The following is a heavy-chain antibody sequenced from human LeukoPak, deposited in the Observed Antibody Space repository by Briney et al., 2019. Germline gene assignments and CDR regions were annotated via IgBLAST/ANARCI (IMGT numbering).Heavy chain of an antibody. D-gene: IGHD3-22*01. CDR1: GFTFSNYV. V-gene: IGHV3-21*01. Sequence: PGKSLRLSCAASGFTFSNYVMHWVRQAPGQGLEWVSSIDGRSTDIYYADSVKGRFTISRDNAKNSLYLQMHSLRAEDTAVYYCARRGYYDSSGYDYWGQGTLVTVSS. J-gene: IGHJ4*02. CDR3: ARRGYYDSSGYDY. CDR2: IDGRSTDI.